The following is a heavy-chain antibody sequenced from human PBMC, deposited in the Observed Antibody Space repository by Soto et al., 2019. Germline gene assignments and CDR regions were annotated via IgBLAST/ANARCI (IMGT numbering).Heavy chain of an antibody. Sequence: GGSLRLSCAASGFTFSSYWMHWVRQAPGKGLVWVSRINSDGSSTSYADSVKGRFTISRDNAKNTLYLQMNSLRAEDTAVYYCASILGRQALDYGDYDYYYGMDVWGQGTTVTVSS. D-gene: IGHD4-17*01. CDR1: GFTFSSYW. V-gene: IGHV3-74*01. CDR2: INSDGSST. CDR3: ASILGRQALDYGDYDYYYGMDV. J-gene: IGHJ6*02.